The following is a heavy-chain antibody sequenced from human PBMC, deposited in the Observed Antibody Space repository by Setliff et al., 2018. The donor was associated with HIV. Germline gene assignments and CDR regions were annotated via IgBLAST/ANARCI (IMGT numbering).Heavy chain of an antibody. Sequence: SVKVSCKASGGTFSSYVISWVRQAPGQGPEWVGGIIPMYGVTNYAQKFQGRVTITTDEPTSTAYMELSSLRSEDTAVYYCALPYCSGGNCWSSASLPPAGWFDPWGQGTLVTVSS. CDR3: ALPYCSGGNCWSSASLPPAGWFDP. D-gene: IGHD2-15*01. CDR2: IIPMYGVT. CDR1: GGTFSSYV. V-gene: IGHV1-69*05. J-gene: IGHJ5*02.